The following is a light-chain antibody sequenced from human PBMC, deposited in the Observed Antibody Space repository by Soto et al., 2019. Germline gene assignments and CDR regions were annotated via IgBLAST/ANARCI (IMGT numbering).Light chain of an antibody. V-gene: IGKV3-11*01. CDR2: DAS. Sequence: EIVLTQSPATLSLSPGERATLSCRASQSVSSYLAWYQQKPGQAPRLLIYDASNRATGIPARFSGSGSGTDFPLTISSLEPEYVAVYYCQQRSNWPHTFGRGTKLEIK. CDR1: QSVSSY. J-gene: IGKJ2*01. CDR3: QQRSNWPHT.